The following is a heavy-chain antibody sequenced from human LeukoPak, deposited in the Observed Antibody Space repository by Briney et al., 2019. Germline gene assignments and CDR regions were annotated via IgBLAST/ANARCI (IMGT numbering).Heavy chain of an antibody. CDR1: GYTFTSYA. Sequence: ASVKVSCKASGYTFTSYAMNWVRQAPGQGLEWMGWINPNSGGTNYAQKFQGRVTMTRDTSISTAYMELSRLRSDDTAVYYCARDWGAYYYESGTLSHFDYWGQGTLVTVSS. CDR2: INPNSGGT. CDR3: ARDWGAYYYESGTLSHFDY. D-gene: IGHD3-10*01. J-gene: IGHJ4*02. V-gene: IGHV1-2*02.